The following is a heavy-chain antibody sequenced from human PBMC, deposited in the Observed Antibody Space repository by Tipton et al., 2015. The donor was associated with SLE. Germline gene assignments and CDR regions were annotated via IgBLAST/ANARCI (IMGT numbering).Heavy chain of an antibody. CDR1: GGSISSGGYY. V-gene: IGHV4-31*03. D-gene: IGHD3-22*01. CDR2: IAYSGST. Sequence: TLSLTCTVSGGSISSGGYYWSWIRQHPGKGLQWIGYIAYSGSTYYNPSLMSRVTMSIDTSKNQFSLRLTSVTAADTAVYYCARGLNYYDSSGYYPFYYMDVWGKGTTVTVSS. CDR3: ARGLNYYDSSGYYPFYYMDV. J-gene: IGHJ6*03.